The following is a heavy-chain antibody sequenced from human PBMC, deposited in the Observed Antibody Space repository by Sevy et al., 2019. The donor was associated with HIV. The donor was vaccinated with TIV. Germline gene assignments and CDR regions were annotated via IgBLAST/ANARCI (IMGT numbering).Heavy chain of an antibody. CDR2: ISGSGGTT. CDR1: GFTFSNYA. Sequence: GGSLRLSCVASGFTFSNYAMSWVRQAPGKGLEWVSAISGSGGTTYYADSVKGRFTISRDNSKNTLYLQMNSLRAEDTAVYYCAKVLPCSSNSCYYYYYYGMDVWGQGTTVTVSS. V-gene: IGHV3-23*01. CDR3: AKVLPCSSNSCYYYYYYGMDV. J-gene: IGHJ6*02. D-gene: IGHD2-2*01.